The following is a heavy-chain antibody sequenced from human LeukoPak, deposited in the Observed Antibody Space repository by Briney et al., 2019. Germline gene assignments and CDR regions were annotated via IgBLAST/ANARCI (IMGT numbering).Heavy chain of an antibody. V-gene: IGHV3-53*01. CDR1: GLTVNNNY. Sequence: GRSLRLSCAASGLTVNNNYMNWVRQAPGKGLEWVSALYIGGNTYYADSVRGRFTISRDNSKNTLYLQMNSLRAEDTAIYYCMTAAGYNFGQYWGQGTLVTVSS. J-gene: IGHJ4*02. CDR2: LYIGGNT. D-gene: IGHD5-18*01. CDR3: MTAAGYNFGQY.